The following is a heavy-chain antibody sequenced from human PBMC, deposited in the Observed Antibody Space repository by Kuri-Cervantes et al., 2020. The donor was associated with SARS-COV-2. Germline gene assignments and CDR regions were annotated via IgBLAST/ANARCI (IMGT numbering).Heavy chain of an antibody. CDR2: IYYSGST. J-gene: IGHJ4*02. V-gene: IGHV4-61*01. CDR1: GGSISSSSYY. CDR3: ARDPLGRGIMDY. D-gene: IGHD3-16*01. Sequence: SETLSLTCTVSGGSISSSSYYWSWIRQPPGKGLEWIGYIYYSGSTNYNPSLKSRVTISVDTSKNQFSLKLSSVTAADTAVYYCARDPLGRGIMDYWGQGTLVTVSS.